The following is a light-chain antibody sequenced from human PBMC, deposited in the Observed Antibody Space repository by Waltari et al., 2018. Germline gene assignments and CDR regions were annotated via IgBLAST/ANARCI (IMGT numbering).Light chain of an antibody. Sequence: DIVMTQSPDSLAVSLGERATINCKSSPSVLYSSNNKNYLAWYQQKPGQPPKLLIYWASTRESGVPDRFSGSGSGTDFTLTISSLQAEDVAFYYCQQYYSTPYTFGQGTKLEIK. CDR1: PSVLYSSNNKNY. CDR3: QQYYSTPYT. CDR2: WAS. J-gene: IGKJ2*01. V-gene: IGKV4-1*01.